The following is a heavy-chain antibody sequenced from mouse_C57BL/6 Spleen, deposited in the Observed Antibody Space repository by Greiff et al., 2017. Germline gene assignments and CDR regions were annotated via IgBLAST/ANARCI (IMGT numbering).Heavy chain of an antibody. V-gene: IGHV1-82*01. J-gene: IGHJ4*01. CDR3: AKPGTGYAMDY. Sequence: VQLQQPGPELVKPGASVKLSCKASGYAFSSYWMNWVKQRPGQGLEWIGRIYPADGDTNYNGKFKGKATLTADTSSSTAYMPLNILTSGESADYFGAKPGTGYAMDYWGQGTSVTVSS. CDR1: GYAFSSYW. CDR2: IYPADGDT.